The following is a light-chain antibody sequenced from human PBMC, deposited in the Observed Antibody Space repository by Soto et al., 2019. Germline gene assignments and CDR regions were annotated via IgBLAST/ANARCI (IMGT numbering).Light chain of an antibody. CDR1: SSDVGGYNY. V-gene: IGLV2-14*03. Sequence: QSVLTQPASVSGSPGQSITISCTGTSSDVGGYNYVSWYQHHPGKAPKLMIFDVSNRPSGVSNLFSGSKSGNTASLTISGFQPEDEADYYCSSYTTSNTRQIVFGTGTKVTVL. J-gene: IGLJ1*01. CDR3: SSYTTSNTRQIV. CDR2: DVS.